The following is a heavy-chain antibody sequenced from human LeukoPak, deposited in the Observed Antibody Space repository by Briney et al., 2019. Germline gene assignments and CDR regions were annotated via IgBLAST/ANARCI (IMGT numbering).Heavy chain of an antibody. Sequence: GGSLRLSCAASEFSFSSYWMSWVRQAPGKGLEWVANIKQDGSEKYYVDSVKGRFTISRDNAKNSLYLQMNSLRAEDTAVYYCARETPPRPVYYDFWSGYDYYFDYWGQGTLVTVSS. CDR3: ARETPPRPVYYDFWSGYDYYFDY. J-gene: IGHJ4*02. CDR1: EFSFSSYW. D-gene: IGHD3-3*01. V-gene: IGHV3-7*01. CDR2: IKQDGSEK.